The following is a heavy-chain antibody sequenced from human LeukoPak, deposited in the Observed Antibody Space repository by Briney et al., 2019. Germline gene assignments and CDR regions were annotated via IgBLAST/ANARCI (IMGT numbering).Heavy chain of an antibody. Sequence: GGSLRLSCAASGFTFSSYWMSWARQAPGKGLEWVANIKQDGSEKYYVDSVKGRFTISRDNAKNPLYLQMNSLRAEDTAVYYCAREVEMATIIYFDYWGQGTLVTVSS. V-gene: IGHV3-7*01. CDR3: AREVEMATIIYFDY. D-gene: IGHD5-24*01. J-gene: IGHJ4*02. CDR1: GFTFSSYW. CDR2: IKQDGSEK.